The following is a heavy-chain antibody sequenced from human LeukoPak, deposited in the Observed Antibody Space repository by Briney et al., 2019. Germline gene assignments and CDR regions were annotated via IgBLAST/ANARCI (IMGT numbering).Heavy chain of an antibody. CDR1: GYTFTSYD. Sequence: GASVKVSCKASGYTFTSYDVNWVRQATGQGLEWMGWMSPDSGNTGYAQKFQGRVTMTRDTSISTAYLDLSSLTSEDTAVYYCARVSMRVRGARRFDPWGQGTLVTVSS. V-gene: IGHV1-8*01. CDR3: ARVSMRVRGARRFDP. J-gene: IGHJ5*02. CDR2: MSPDSGNT. D-gene: IGHD3-10*01.